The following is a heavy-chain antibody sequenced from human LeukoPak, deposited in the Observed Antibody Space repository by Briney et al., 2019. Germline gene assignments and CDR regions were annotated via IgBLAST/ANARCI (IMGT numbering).Heavy chain of an antibody. D-gene: IGHD1-14*01. CDR2: ISAYNGNT. V-gene: IGHV1-18*01. J-gene: IGHJ4*02. CDR3: ARDYRRIDGTSFLYYFDY. Sequence: ASVKVSCKASGYTFTSYGISWVRQAPGQGLEWMGWISAYNGNTNYAQKLQGRVTMTTDTSTSTAYMELRSLRSDDTAVYYCARDYRRIDGTSFLYYFDYWGQGTLVTVSS. CDR1: GYTFTSYG.